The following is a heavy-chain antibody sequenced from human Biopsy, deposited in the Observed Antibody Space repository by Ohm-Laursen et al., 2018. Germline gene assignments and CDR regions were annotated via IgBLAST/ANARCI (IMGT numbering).Heavy chain of an antibody. CDR3: ARESALAGDFDS. Sequence: SETLSLTCTVSGASVISGSYYWSWIRQPPGKGLEWLGYISNIGSTNYNPSLKSRVTISVDTSKNHFSLKLTSVTAADTAVYYCARESALAGDFDSWGQGTLVTVSS. J-gene: IGHJ4*02. D-gene: IGHD6-19*01. CDR1: GASVISGSYY. V-gene: IGHV4-61*01. CDR2: ISNIGST.